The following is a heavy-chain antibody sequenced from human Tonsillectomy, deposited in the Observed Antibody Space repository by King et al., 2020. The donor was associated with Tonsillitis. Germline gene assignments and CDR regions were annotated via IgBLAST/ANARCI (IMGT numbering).Heavy chain of an antibody. CDR1: GYTFTSYD. CDR2: MNPNNGNT. V-gene: IGHV1-8*01. CDR3: AGGKESATTFIDY. J-gene: IGHJ4*02. Sequence: VQLVESGAEVKKPGASVKVSCEASGYTFTSYDINWVRQATGQGLEWMGWMNPNNGNTAYAQKFQGRVTMTRNTSISTAYMELTSLGSEDTAVYYCAGGKESATTFIDYWGQGTLVTVSS. D-gene: IGHD4-17*01.